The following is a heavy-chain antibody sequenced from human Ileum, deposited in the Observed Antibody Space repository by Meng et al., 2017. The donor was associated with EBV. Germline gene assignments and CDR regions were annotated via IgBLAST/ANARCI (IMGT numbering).Heavy chain of an antibody. CDR1: EHYIINNYW. J-gene: IGHJ4*02. V-gene: IGHV4-4*02. CDR2: IYYRGNT. CDR3: ARGGSGYYYGSGFDY. Sequence: QVRLQRSGPGLVKPSVALALTCIVTEHYIINNYWWSWVRQPPGKGLEWIGEIYYRGNTYYNPSLKSRVTISVDKSNNQFSLRLSSVTAADTAVYYCARGGSGYYYGSGFDYWGQGTLVTVSS. D-gene: IGHD3-10*01.